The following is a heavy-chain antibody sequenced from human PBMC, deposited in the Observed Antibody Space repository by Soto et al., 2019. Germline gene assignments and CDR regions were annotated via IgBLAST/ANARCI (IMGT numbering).Heavy chain of an antibody. D-gene: IGHD3-10*01. J-gene: IGHJ6*02. V-gene: IGHV1-2*04. CDR1: GYTFTGYY. Sequence: ASVKVSCKASGYTFTGYYMHWVRQAPGQGLEWMGWINPNSGGTNYAQKFQGWVTMTRDTSISTAYMELSRLRSDDTAVYYCAIAPYYYGSGSYPSDPYYGMDVWGQGTTVTVSS. CDR3: AIAPYYYGSGSYPSDPYYGMDV. CDR2: INPNSGGT.